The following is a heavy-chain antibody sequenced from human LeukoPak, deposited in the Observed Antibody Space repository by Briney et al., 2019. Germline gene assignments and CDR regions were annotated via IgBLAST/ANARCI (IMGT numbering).Heavy chain of an antibody. CDR3: GRFGYEAAVDL. CDR1: GFTFSNAW. D-gene: IGHD6-13*01. CDR2: IEPAGSDT. J-gene: IGHJ5*02. Sequence: WGSLRLSCAASGFTFSNAWMSWVRQAPGKGLEWVANIEPAGSDTYYVAPVKGRFTIYRDNAKNLLYLQMNDLRADDTAVYSCGRFGYEAAVDLWGQGTLVAVS. V-gene: IGHV3-7*01.